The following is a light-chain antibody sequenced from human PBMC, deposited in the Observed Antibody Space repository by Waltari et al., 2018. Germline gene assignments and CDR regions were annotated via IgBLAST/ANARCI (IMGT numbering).Light chain of an antibody. CDR1: SSDSGCYED. CDR3: SSVTSSTTGI. J-gene: IGLJ2*01. Sequence: SALTQPDSVSGSPGQSITISCSGISSDSGCYEDVSWYQQHPGKAPKGIIYYVNHRPSGVSHRFSGSKSGSSASLTISGLQAEDEADYYCSSVTSSTTGIFGGGTKVTVL. V-gene: IGLV2-14*03. CDR2: YVN.